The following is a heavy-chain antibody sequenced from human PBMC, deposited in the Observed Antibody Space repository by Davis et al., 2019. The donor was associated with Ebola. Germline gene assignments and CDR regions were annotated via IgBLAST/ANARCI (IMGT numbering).Heavy chain of an antibody. CDR2: MNPNSGNT. CDR1: GYTFTSYD. J-gene: IGHJ4*02. CDR3: ATSPGYNHGFDD. Sequence: ASVKVSCKASGYTFTSYDINWVRQATGQGLEWMGWMNPNSGNTGYAQKFQGRVTMTRNTSISTAYMELSSLRSEDTAVYYCATSPGYNHGFDDWGQGTLVTVSS. D-gene: IGHD5-18*01. V-gene: IGHV1-8*01.